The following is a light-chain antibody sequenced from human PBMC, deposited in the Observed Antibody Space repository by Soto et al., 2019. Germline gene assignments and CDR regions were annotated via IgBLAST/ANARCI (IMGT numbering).Light chain of an antibody. CDR2: TVS. Sequence: DIQMTQSPSSLSAFVGDRVSISCRASQDITNFLAWFQQKPGKAPRALIFTVSSLQSGVPSRFSGSGSGTDFTLPISSLQPEASATYYCQHYAFSPVPFGQGTRREIK. J-gene: IGKJ5*01. CDR3: QHYAFSPVP. CDR1: QDITNF. V-gene: IGKV1-16*01.